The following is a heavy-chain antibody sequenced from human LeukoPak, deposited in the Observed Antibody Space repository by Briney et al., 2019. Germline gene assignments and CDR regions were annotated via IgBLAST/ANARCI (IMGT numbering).Heavy chain of an antibody. CDR3: ARGEVWFGESGRFDP. J-gene: IGHJ5*02. CDR2: IIPIFGTA. Sequence: HGASVKVSCKASGGTFSSYAISWVRQAPGQGLEWMGGIIPIFGTANYAQKFQGRVTITADESTSTAYMELSSLRSGDTAVYYCARGEVWFGESGRFDPWGQGTLVTVSS. D-gene: IGHD3-10*01. CDR1: GGTFSSYA. V-gene: IGHV1-69*13.